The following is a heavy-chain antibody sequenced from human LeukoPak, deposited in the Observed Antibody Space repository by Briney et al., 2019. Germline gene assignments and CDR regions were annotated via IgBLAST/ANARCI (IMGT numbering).Heavy chain of an antibody. V-gene: IGHV3-21*01. CDR1: GFTFSSYT. CDR2: ISSSSSYI. Sequence: GGSLRLSCAASGFTFSSYTMNWVRQAPGKGLEWVSSISSSSSYIYYADSVKGRFTISRDNSKNTLYLQMNSLRAEDTAVYYCAKDGSSPYSYSYQPFNYWGQGTLVTVSS. D-gene: IGHD5-18*01. CDR3: AKDGSSPYSYSYQPFNY. J-gene: IGHJ4*02.